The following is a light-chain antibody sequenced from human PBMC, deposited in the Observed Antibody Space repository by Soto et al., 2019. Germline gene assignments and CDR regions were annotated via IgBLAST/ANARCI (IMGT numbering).Light chain of an antibody. CDR3: QQYGSSFAT. V-gene: IGKV3-20*01. Sequence: EIVLTQSPGTLSLSPGERATLSCRASQSVGSNLAWYRQTPGQAPRLLIYGASTRATDTPARFSGSGSGTDFTLTITGVEPADFAVYYCQQYGSSFATFGQGTQLEV. J-gene: IGKJ1*01. CDR2: GAS. CDR1: QSVGSN.